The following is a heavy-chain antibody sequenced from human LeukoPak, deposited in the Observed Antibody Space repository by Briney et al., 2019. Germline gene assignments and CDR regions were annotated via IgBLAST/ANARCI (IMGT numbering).Heavy chain of an antibody. J-gene: IGHJ4*02. Sequence: GGSLRLSCVASGFTFSSRDWMTWVRQAPGKGLEWVANIKQDGSEKNYVDSVKGRFTISRDNAKNSVDLQMNSLRAEDTALYSCAKDIRRGENYGYDQFAYWGQGTLVTVSS. V-gene: IGHV3-7*04. D-gene: IGHD5-18*01. CDR3: AKDIRRGENYGYDQFAY. CDR2: IKQDGSEK. CDR1: GFTFSSRDW.